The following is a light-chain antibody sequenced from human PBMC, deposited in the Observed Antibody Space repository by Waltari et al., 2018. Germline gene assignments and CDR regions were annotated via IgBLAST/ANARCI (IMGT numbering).Light chain of an antibody. Sequence: EIVLTQSPGTLSLSPGERVTLSCRASQSVSSSSLAWYQQKPGQAPRLLIYGASSRATGIPDRFSGSGSGTDFTLTISRLEPEDFAVYYCQQYGSSPRTFGQGIKVEIK. CDR3: QQYGSSPRT. CDR1: QSVSSSS. CDR2: GAS. J-gene: IGKJ1*01. V-gene: IGKV3-20*01.